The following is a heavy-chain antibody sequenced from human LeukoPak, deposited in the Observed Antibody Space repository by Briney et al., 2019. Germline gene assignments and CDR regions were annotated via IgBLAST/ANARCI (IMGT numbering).Heavy chain of an antibody. V-gene: IGHV1-46*01. CDR3: ARGVGQWFDP. CDR1: GYTFPGHY. Sequence: SVKVSCKTSGYTFPGHYVHWVRQAPGQGLEWMAMINPGDGGTIFAHRFQARVTVSQDTSTSTVYLEMNDLKSDDTAMYYCARGVGQWFDPWGQGTLVTVSS. J-gene: IGHJ5*02. CDR2: INPGDGGT.